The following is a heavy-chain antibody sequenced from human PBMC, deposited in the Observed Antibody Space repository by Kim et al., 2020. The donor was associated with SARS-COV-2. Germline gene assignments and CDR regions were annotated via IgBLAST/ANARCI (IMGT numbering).Heavy chain of an antibody. CDR3: ARGELIAKEVADY. V-gene: IGHV3-33*01. J-gene: IGHJ4*02. Sequence: ADSVKGRFTISRDNSKNTLYLQMNSLRAEDTAVYYCARGELIAKEVADYWGQGTLVTVSS. D-gene: IGHD1-26*01.